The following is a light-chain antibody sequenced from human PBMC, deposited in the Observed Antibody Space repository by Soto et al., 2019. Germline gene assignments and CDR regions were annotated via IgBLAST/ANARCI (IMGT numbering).Light chain of an antibody. CDR1: QDITNF. J-gene: IGKJ2*03. Sequence: DIQMTQSPSSPSASAGDRVTITCQASQDITNFLNWYQQKPGKAPKLLIYDASSLQTGVPSRFSGSGSGTDFSFTISSLQPEDIATYYCQQFDDVPYSFGQGTKVAIK. V-gene: IGKV1-33*01. CDR3: QQFDDVPYS. CDR2: DAS.